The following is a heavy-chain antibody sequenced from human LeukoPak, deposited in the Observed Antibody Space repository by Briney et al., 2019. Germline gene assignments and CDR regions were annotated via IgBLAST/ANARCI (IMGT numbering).Heavy chain of an antibody. D-gene: IGHD6-19*01. J-gene: IGHJ5*02. CDR3: ARGRAGTSYWFDP. Sequence: PSETLSLTCAVYGGSFSGYYWSWIRQPPGKGLEGIGEINHSGSTNYNPSLKSRVTIPVDTSKNQFSLKLSSVTAADTAVYYCARGRAGTSYWFDPWGQGTLVTVSS. CDR2: INHSGST. V-gene: IGHV4-34*01. CDR1: GGSFSGYY.